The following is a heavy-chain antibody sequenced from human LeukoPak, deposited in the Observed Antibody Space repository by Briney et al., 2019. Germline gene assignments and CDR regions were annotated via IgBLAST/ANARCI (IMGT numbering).Heavy chain of an antibody. J-gene: IGHJ4*02. V-gene: IGHV3-74*01. D-gene: IGHD2/OR15-2a*01. CDR1: GNYW. CDR2: INSDGSWT. Sequence: GGSLRLSCAASGNYWMHWVRQVPGKGLVWVSHINSDGSWTSYADSVKGRFAISKDNAKNTVCLQMNSLRAEDTAVYYCVSFYETYWGRGTLVTVSS. CDR3: VSFYETY.